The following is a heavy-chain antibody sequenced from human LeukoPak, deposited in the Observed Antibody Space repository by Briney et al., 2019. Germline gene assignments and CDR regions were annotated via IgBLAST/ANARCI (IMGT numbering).Heavy chain of an antibody. CDR3: ARERSTSNWYGTPDFDY. J-gene: IGHJ4*02. Sequence: GGSLRLSCAASGFTFDDYGMSWVRQVPGKGLEWVSGINRNGGTTNYADSVKGRFTISRDYAKNSLYLQMNSLRAEDTALYHCARERSTSNWYGTPDFDYWGQGILVTVSS. CDR2: INRNGGTT. D-gene: IGHD6-13*01. V-gene: IGHV3-20*01. CDR1: GFTFDDYG.